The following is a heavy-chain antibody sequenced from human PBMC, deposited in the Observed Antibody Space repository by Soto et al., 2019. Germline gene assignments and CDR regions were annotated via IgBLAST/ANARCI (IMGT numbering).Heavy chain of an antibody. D-gene: IGHD2-2*01. Sequence: QVQLQESGPGLVKPSETLSLTCTVSGGSISSYYWSWIRQPAGKGLEWIGRIYTSGSTNYSPSLKSRFTMSVDTSKNQFALKLSSVTAADTAVYYCARDSYCSSTSCYPWFDPWGQGTLVTVSS. CDR3: ARDSYCSSTSCYPWFDP. CDR1: GGSISSYY. CDR2: IYTSGST. V-gene: IGHV4-4*07. J-gene: IGHJ5*02.